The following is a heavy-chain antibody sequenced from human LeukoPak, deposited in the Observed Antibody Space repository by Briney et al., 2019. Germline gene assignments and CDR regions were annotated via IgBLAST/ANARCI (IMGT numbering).Heavy chain of an antibody. D-gene: IGHD3-22*01. CDR2: ISSSSSCI. CDR1: GLTFSSYS. CDR3: ARGHDSSGYSH. V-gene: IGHV3-21*01. Sequence: GGSLRLSCAASGLTFSSYSMNWVRQAPGKGLEWVSSISSSSSCIYYADSVKGRFTISRDNAKNSLYLQMNSLRAEDTAVYYCARGHDSSGYSHWGQGTLVTVSS. J-gene: IGHJ4*02.